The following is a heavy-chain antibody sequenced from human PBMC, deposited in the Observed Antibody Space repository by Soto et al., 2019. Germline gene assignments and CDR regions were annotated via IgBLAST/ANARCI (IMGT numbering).Heavy chain of an antibody. CDR1: GFTFSSYA. CDR3: AKDNKRGSGSRYYYYYGMDV. CDR2: ISGSGGST. V-gene: IGHV3-23*01. D-gene: IGHD3-10*01. J-gene: IGHJ6*02. Sequence: AGSLRFSCAASGFTFSSYAMSWVRQAPGKGLEWVSAISGSGGSTYYADSVKGRFTISRGNSKNTLYLQMNRLRAEDTAVYYCAKDNKRGSGSRYYYYYGMDVWGQGTTVTVSS.